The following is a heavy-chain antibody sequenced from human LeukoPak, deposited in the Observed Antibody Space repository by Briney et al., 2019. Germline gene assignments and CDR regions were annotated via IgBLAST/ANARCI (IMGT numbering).Heavy chain of an antibody. D-gene: IGHD1-26*01. CDR3: ATAPVGATIRFEY. V-gene: IGHV1-8*01. J-gene: IGHJ4*02. Sequence: ASVKVSCKACGYTFTSYDFHWVRQPTGQEGEWMGLMNPIIGNTGYAQKFQGRVTMTRTTSISTAYMELSSLRSEDTAVYYCATAPVGATIRFEYCGQRALVSVSS. CDR2: MNPIIGNT. CDR1: GYTFTSYD.